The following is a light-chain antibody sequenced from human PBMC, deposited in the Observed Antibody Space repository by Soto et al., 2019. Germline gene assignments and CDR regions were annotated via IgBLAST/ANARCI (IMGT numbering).Light chain of an antibody. V-gene: IGKV3-20*01. Sequence: ELVLTQSPGTLSLSPGERSTLSCRASQSVSNSYLAWYQQKPGQAPRLLIYGASSRATGIPARFSGSGSGTDLNLTISRLEPEDFAVYYCQQYGSSTITFGQGTRLEIK. CDR1: QSVSNSY. CDR2: GAS. J-gene: IGKJ5*01. CDR3: QQYGSSTIT.